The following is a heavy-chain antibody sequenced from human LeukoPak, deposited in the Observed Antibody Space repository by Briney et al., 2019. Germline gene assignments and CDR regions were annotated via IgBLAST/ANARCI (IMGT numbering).Heavy chain of an antibody. J-gene: IGHJ6*03. V-gene: IGHV4-59*02. Sequence: SETLSLTGTVYARSVSSYYWRWIRQPPGKGLEWIVYIYYSGRTNYNPSLKSRATISVNTSKKQFSLKLSSVTAAAAAVYCAASHYYDSSGYYLHYYYYMDVLGKGTTVTVSS. CDR1: ARSVSSYY. D-gene: IGHD3-22*01. CDR3: ASHYYDSSGYYLHYYYYMDV. CDR2: IYYSGRT.